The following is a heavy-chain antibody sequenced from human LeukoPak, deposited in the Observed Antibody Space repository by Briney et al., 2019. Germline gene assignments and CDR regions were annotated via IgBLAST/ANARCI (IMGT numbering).Heavy chain of an antibody. D-gene: IGHD4-17*01. V-gene: IGHV3-20*04. CDR3: ARDRSTVTTWVDY. Sequence: GGSLRLSCEASGFTFDDYGMSWVRQGPGKGLEWVSGINWNGGSTGYSDSVKGRFTISRDNAKNSLYLQMNSLRAEDTAVYYCARDRSTVTTWVDYWGQGTLVTVSS. J-gene: IGHJ4*02. CDR1: GFTFDDYG. CDR2: INWNGGST.